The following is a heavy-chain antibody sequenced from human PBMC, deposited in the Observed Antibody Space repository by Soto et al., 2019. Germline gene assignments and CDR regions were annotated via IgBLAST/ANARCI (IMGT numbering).Heavy chain of an antibody. CDR1: GGSINSGGFS. D-gene: IGHD5-12*01. J-gene: IGHJ4*02. CDR3: ARGTAYSGYDYSYFDY. CDR2: IYYSGST. V-gene: IGHV4-31*03. Sequence: QVHLQESGPGLVKPSQTLSLTCTVSGGSINSGGFSWGWIRQHPGKGLEWIGYIYYSGSTYYNSSLKSRVTRSVDTSKNQCSLKLTSVTAADTAVYYCARGTAYSGYDYSYFDYWGQGALVTVSS.